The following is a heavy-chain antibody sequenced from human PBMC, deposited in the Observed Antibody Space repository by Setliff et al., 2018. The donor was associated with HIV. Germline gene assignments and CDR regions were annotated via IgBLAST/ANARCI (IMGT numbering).Heavy chain of an antibody. CDR1: GDSITSGGYF. D-gene: IGHD6-6*01. Sequence: LSLTCTVSGDSITSGGYFWTWIRQHPGKGLEWIGHIYYSGSTYYNPSLKSRVTISVDTSKNQFSLKLSSVTAADTAVYYCAGDRGSSYYYYYYMDVWGKGTTVTVSS. V-gene: IGHV4-31*03. J-gene: IGHJ6*03. CDR2: IYYSGST. CDR3: AGDRGSSYYYYYYMDV.